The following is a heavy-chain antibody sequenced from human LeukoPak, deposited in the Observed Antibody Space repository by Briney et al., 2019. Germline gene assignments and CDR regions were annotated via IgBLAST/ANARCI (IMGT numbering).Heavy chain of an antibody. V-gene: IGHV3-48*03. D-gene: IGHD5-24*01. CDR2: IYSSGNNI. J-gene: IGHJ4*02. Sequence: QPGGSLRLSCAASGFTFSSYEMNWVRQAPGKGLDWVSYIYSSGNNIYYADSVKGRFTISRDNAKNLLYLQMNSLRAEDTAVYYCAREGKDGYNLGFDYWGQGILVTVSS. CDR1: GFTFSSYE. CDR3: AREGKDGYNLGFDY.